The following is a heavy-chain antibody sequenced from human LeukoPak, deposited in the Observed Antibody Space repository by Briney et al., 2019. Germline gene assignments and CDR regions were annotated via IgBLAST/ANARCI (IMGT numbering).Heavy chain of an antibody. CDR3: ARDGSGWSVDY. CDR2: INSDGSST. J-gene: IGHJ4*02. V-gene: IGHV3-74*01. Sequence: PGGSLRLPCGASGFTLSSCWMHWVRQAPGRGLVWVSRINSDGSSTTYADSVKGRFTISRDNAENTLYLQMNSLRAEDTAVYFCARDGSGWSVDYWGQGILVTVSS. D-gene: IGHD6-19*01. CDR1: GFTLSSCW.